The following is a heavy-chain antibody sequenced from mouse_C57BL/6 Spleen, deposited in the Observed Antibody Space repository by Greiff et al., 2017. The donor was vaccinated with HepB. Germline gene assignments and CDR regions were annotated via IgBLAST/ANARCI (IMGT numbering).Heavy chain of an antibody. V-gene: IGHV3-8*01. J-gene: IGHJ1*03. CDR2: ISYSGST. CDR1: GYSITSDY. CDR3: AGYVYDGSRDWYFDV. Sequence: VQLKESGPGLAKPSQTLSLTCSVTGYSITSDYWNWIRKFPGNKLEYMGYISYSGSTYYNPSLKSRISITRDTSKNQYYLQLNSVTTEDTATYYCAGYVYDGSRDWYFDVWGTGTTVTVSS. D-gene: IGHD2-3*01.